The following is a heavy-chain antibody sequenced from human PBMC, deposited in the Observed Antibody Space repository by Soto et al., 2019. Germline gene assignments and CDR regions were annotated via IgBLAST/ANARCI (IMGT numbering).Heavy chain of an antibody. CDR3: ARIRFLEWLQYVNWFDP. D-gene: IGHD3-3*01. V-gene: IGHV4-30-4*01. CDR1: GGSISSGDYY. Sequence: PSETLSLTCTVSGGSISSGDYYWSWIRQPPGKGLEWIGYIYYSGSTYYNTSLKSRVTISVDTSKNQFSLKLSSVTAADTAVYYCARIRFLEWLQYVNWFDPWGQGTLVTVSS. J-gene: IGHJ5*02. CDR2: IYYSGST.